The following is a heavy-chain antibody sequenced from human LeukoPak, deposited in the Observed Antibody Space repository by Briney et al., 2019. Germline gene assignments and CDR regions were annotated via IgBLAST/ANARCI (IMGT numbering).Heavy chain of an antibody. CDR3: ARGTPGIAAAGLYYFDY. Sequence: ASVKVSCKASGYTFTSYGISWVRQAPGQGLEWMGWISAYNGNTNYAQKFQGRVTMTRNTSISTAYMELSSLRSEDTAVYYCARGTPGIAAAGLYYFDYWGQGTLVTVSS. J-gene: IGHJ4*02. CDR2: ISAYNGNT. CDR1: GYTFTSYG. V-gene: IGHV1-18*01. D-gene: IGHD6-13*01.